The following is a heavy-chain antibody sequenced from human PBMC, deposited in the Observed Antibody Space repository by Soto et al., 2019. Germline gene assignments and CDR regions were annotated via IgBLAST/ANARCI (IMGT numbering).Heavy chain of an antibody. V-gene: IGHV3-21*01. CDR2: ISSSGSYI. CDR1: GFTFSSYS. D-gene: IGHD3-22*01. J-gene: IGHJ5*02. Sequence: EVQLVESEGGLVKPGGSLRLSCAASGFTFSSYSMGWVRQAPGKGLEWVAYISSSGSYIYYADSVKGRFTVSRDNAKKSVLLQMNSLRAEDTAVYYCARGGYDLNSFDPWGQGTLVTVSS. CDR3: ARGGYDLNSFDP.